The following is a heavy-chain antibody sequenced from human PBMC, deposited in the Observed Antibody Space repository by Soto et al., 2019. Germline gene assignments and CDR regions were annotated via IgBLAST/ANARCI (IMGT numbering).Heavy chain of an antibody. V-gene: IGHV1-18*01. D-gene: IGHD3-9*01. J-gene: IGHJ4*02. Sequence: ASVEVSCKXSGYTFTSYGISWVRQAPGQGLEWMGWISAYNGNTNYAQKLQGRVTMTTDTSTSTAYMELRSLRSDDTAVYYCARDKLRYFDWLSPSPFDYWGQGTLVTVSS. CDR3: ARDKLRYFDWLSPSPFDY. CDR2: ISAYNGNT. CDR1: GYTFTSYG.